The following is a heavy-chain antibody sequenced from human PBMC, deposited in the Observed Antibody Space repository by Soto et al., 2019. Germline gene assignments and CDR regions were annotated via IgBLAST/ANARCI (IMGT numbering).Heavy chain of an antibody. J-gene: IGHJ5*02. CDR1: GYTFTSYG. V-gene: IGHV1-18*04. D-gene: IGHD2-21*02. Sequence: QVQLVQSGAEVKKPGASVKVSCKASGYTFTSYGISWVRQAPGQGLEWMGWISAYNGNTNYAQKLQGRVTMTTDTATSTAYMELRSLRSDDTAVYYCARDPAYCGGDCYRGWFDPWGQGTLVTVSS. CDR3: ARDPAYCGGDCYRGWFDP. CDR2: ISAYNGNT.